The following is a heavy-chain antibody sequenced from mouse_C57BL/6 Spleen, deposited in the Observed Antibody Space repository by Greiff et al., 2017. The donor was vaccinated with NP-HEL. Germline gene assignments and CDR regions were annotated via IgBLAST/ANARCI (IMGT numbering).Heavy chain of an antibody. J-gene: IGHJ2*01. Sequence: EVQLQQSGPELVKPGASVKIPCKASGYTFTDYNMDWVKQSHGKSLEWIGDINPNNGGTIYNQKFKGKATLTVDKSSSTAYMELRSLTSEDTAVYYCARSYGSSYTGDYFDYWGQGTTLTVSS. CDR3: ARSYGSSYTGDYFDY. V-gene: IGHV1-18*01. CDR1: GYTFTDYN. D-gene: IGHD1-1*01. CDR2: INPNNGGT.